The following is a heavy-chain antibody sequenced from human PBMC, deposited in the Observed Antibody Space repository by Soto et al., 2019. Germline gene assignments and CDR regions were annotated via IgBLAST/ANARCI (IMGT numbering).Heavy chain of an antibody. CDR3: ARGGGRGLTGEDY. CDR2: ISSSGSTI. J-gene: IGHJ4*02. CDR1: GFTFSSYE. V-gene: IGHV3-48*03. Sequence: GGSLRLSCAASGFTFSSYEMNWVRQAPGKGLEWVSYISSSGSTIYYADSVKGRFTISRDNDKNSLYLQMNSLRAEDAAVYYCARGGGRGLTGEDYWGQGTLVTVSS. D-gene: IGHD3-9*01.